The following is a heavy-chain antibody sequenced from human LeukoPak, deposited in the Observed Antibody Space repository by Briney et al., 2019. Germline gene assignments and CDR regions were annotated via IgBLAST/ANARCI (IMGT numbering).Heavy chain of an antibody. CDR1: GCTFISYA. CDR3: ARAARGYSGYGYAFDI. D-gene: IGHD5-12*01. J-gene: IGHJ3*02. Sequence: ASVKVSCKASGCTFISYAISWVRQAPGQGLEWMGRIIPILGIANYAQKFQGRVTITADKSTSTAYMELSSLRSEDTAVYYCARAARGYSGYGYAFDIWGEGTMVTVAS. CDR2: IIPILGIA. V-gene: IGHV1-69*04.